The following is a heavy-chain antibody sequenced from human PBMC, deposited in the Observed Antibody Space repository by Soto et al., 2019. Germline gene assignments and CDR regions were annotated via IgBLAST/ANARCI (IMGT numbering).Heavy chain of an antibody. CDR1: GGTFSSYT. D-gene: IGHD2-21*02. CDR2: IIPILGIA. CDR3: ARGSVVVTAILDWFDP. V-gene: IGHV1-69*02. J-gene: IGHJ5*02. Sequence: SVKVSCKASGGTFSSYTISWVRQAPGQGLEWMGRIIPILGIANYAQKFQGRVTITADKSTSTAYMELSSLRSEDTAVYYCARGSVVVTAILDWFDPWGQGTLVTV.